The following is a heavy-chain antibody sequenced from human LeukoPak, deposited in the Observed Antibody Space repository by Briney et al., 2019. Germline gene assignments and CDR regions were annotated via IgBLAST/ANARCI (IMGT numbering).Heavy chain of an antibody. CDR1: GGSISSGGYY. J-gene: IGHJ5*02. CDR3: ARSRVYDILTGYLYNWFDP. CDR2: IYYSGST. V-gene: IGHV4-31*03. D-gene: IGHD3-9*01. Sequence: SETLSLTCTVSGGSISSGGYYWSWIRQHPGKGLEWIGYIYYSGSTYYNPSLKSRVTISVDTSKNQFSLKLSSVTAADTAVDYCARSRVYDILTGYLYNWFDPWGQGTLVTVSS.